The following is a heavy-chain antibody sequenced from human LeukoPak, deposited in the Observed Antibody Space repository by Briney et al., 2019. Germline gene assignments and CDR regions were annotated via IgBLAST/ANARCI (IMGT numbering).Heavy chain of an antibody. J-gene: IGHJ3*01. CDR3: ARDSGYGSGTFDV. V-gene: IGHV3-66*01. D-gene: IGHD3-10*01. CDR2: IYSGGDT. Sequence: QSGGSLRLSCAASGFTVSSNFMTWVRQAPGRGLEWVSVIYSGGDTYFADSVRGRFTISRDNSKNTVHLHMYYMRVEDTAVYYCARDSGYGSGTFDVWGQGTMVTVSS. CDR1: GFTVSSNF.